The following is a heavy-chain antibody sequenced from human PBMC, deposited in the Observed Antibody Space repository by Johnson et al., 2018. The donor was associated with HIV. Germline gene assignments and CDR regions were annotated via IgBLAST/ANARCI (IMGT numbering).Heavy chain of an antibody. CDR2: IGTAGDT. Sequence: VTLVESGGGLVQPGGSLRLSCAASGFTFSSYDMHWVRQATGKGLEWVSAIGTAGDTYYPGSVKGRFTISRENAKNTLYLQMNSLRAEDTAVYYCAREGGIAAAGTDAFDIWGQGTMVTVSS. CDR1: GFTFSSYD. V-gene: IGHV3-13*01. D-gene: IGHD6-13*01. CDR3: AREGGIAAAGTDAFDI. J-gene: IGHJ3*02.